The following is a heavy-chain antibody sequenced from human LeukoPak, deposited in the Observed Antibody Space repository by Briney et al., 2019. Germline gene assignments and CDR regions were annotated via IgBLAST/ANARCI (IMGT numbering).Heavy chain of an antibody. Sequence: GGSLRLSCTASAISFSSYAMTWLRQAPGKGLEWVSGIHGSGGVTYYADSVKGRFTISRDNSKNTLYLQMNSLRAEDTAVYYCATRRGIVVPTGGAFDIWGQGTMVTVSS. V-gene: IGHV3-23*01. CDR1: AISFSSYA. CDR3: ATRRGIVVPTGGAFDI. J-gene: IGHJ3*02. D-gene: IGHD2-2*01. CDR2: IHGSGGVT.